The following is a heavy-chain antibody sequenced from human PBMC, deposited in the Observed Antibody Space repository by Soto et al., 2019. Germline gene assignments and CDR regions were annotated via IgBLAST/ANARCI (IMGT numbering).Heavy chain of an antibody. CDR3: ARDLAYCGGNCYSRIYYYYGMDV. J-gene: IGHJ6*02. Sequence: PGGSMRVSCAASEFTFSSYGMHWVSKAPGKGLEWVAVIWYDGSNKYYADSVKGRFTISRDNSKNTLYLQMNSLRAEDTAVYYCARDLAYCGGNCYSRIYYYYGMDVWGQGTTVTVSS. CDR2: IWYDGSNK. CDR1: EFTFSSYG. V-gene: IGHV3-33*01. D-gene: IGHD2-21*02.